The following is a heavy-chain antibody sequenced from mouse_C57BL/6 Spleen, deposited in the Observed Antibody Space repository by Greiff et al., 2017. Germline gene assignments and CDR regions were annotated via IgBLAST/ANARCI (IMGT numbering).Heavy chain of an antibody. J-gene: IGHJ1*03. Sequence: QVQLQQSGPELVKPGASVKISCKASGYAFSSSWMNWEKQRPGKGLEWIGRIYPGDGDTNYNGKFKGKATLTADKSSSTAYRQLSSLTSEDAAGDCCAGAGDDYDGGFDVWGTGTTVTVAS. V-gene: IGHV1-82*01. D-gene: IGHD2-4*01. CDR2: IYPGDGDT. CDR3: AGAGDDYDGGFDV. CDR1: GYAFSSSW.